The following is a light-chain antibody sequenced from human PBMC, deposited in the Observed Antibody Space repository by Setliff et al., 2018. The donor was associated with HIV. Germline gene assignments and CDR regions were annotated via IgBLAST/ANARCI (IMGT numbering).Light chain of an antibody. J-gene: IGLJ1*01. CDR2: DVS. Sequence: QSALTQPRSVSGSPGQSITISCTGSSTDVGRYIFVSWYQQHPGKAPRLMIFDVSNRPSGVSNRFSGSKSGSTASLTISGLQPEDEADYYCSSYTSSSTRVFGTGTRSPS. CDR1: STDVGRYIF. V-gene: IGLV2-14*03. CDR3: SSYTSSSTRV.